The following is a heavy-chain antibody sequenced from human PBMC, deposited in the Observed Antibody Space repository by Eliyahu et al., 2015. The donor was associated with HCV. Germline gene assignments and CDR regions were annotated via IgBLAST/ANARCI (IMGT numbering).Heavy chain of an antibody. CDR1: GWSVXSDX. J-gene: IGHJ4*02. CDR3: ARLPISLMGITYYFDN. V-gene: IGHV4-59*08. Sequence: QLQLHESGPGLVMPSETLSLXCSVTGWSVXSDXRHXGRXAPGQGPGRVGTGXRGGRSYSKPSLRGRVSXSLDVSKNQFSLRLTFVTVADTALYFCARLPISLMGITYYFDNWGQGALVIVSS. D-gene: IGHD3-3*01. CDR2: GXRGGRS.